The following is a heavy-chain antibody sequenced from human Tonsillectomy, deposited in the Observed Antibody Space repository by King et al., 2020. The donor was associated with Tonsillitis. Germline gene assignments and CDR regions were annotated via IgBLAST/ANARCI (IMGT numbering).Heavy chain of an antibody. CDR1: GGSISSGSYY. V-gene: IGHV4-61*02. D-gene: IGHD6-13*01. J-gene: IGHJ4*02. CDR2: IYTSGST. CDR3: AGVGGIAAAGYYFDY. Sequence: VQLQESGPGLVKPSQTLSLTCTVSGGSISSGSYYWSWIRQPAGKGLEWIGRIYTSGSTNYNPSLKSRVTISVDTSKNQFSLKLSSVTAADTAVYYCAGVGGIAAAGYYFDYWGQGTLVTVSS.